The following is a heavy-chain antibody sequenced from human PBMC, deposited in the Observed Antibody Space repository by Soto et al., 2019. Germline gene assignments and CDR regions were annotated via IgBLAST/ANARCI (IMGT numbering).Heavy chain of an antibody. D-gene: IGHD2-2*01. J-gene: IGHJ4*02. Sequence: SETLSLTCTVSGGSISSYYWSWIRQPAGKGLEWIGRIYTSGSTNYDPSLKSRVTMSVDTSKNQFSLKLSSVTAADTAVYYCARACSSNSCYDVFDYWGQGTLVTVSS. CDR3: ARACSSNSCYDVFDY. V-gene: IGHV4-4*07. CDR2: IYTSGST. CDR1: GGSISSYY.